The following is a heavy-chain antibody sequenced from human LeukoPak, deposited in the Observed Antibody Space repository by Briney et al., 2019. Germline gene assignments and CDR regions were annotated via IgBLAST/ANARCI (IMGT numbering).Heavy chain of an antibody. CDR2: IHSSGST. D-gene: IGHD4-23*01. Sequence: SETLSLTCTVSGGSISSYYWSWIRQPPGKGLEWIGRIHSSGSTNYNPSLKSRVSMSVDTSKNQFSLKLTSVTAADTAVYYCARGGKATVVTMWGQGILVTVSS. CDR1: GGSISSYY. CDR3: ARGGKATVVTM. J-gene: IGHJ4*02. V-gene: IGHV4-4*07.